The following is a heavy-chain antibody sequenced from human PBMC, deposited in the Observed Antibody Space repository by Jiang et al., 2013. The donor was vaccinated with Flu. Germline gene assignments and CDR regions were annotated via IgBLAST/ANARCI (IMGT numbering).Heavy chain of an antibody. J-gene: IGHJ5*02. Sequence: VQLLESGGGLIQPGGSLRLSCAASGFTIRGNYMSWVRQAPGKGLEWVSLIYPGGSTYYADSVKGRFTISRDDSKNTLYLQMNRLRAEDTAIFYCAGAPWQLQGHFDPWGREPWSPSPQ. V-gene: IGHV3-53*01. CDR1: GFTIRGNY. CDR2: IYPGGST. CDR3: AGAPWQLQGHFDP. D-gene: IGHD4-11*01.